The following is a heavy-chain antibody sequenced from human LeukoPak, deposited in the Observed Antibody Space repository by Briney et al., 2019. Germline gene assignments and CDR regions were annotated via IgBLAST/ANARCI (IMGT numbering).Heavy chain of an antibody. J-gene: IGHJ4*02. Sequence: PGGSLRLSCVASTFTFSRDAMSWVRQAPGEGLEWVSAISGSGGTTYYADPVKGRFTISRDNSKNTLSLQMNNLRAEDTAVYYCAKEGGYSSTWYWGQGTLVTVSS. CDR3: AKEGGYSSTWY. CDR2: ISGSGGTT. CDR1: TFTFSRDA. V-gene: IGHV3-23*01. D-gene: IGHD6-13*01.